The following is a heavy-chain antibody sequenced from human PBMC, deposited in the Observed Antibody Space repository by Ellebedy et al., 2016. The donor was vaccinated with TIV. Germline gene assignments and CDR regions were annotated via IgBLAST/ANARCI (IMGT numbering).Heavy chain of an antibody. Sequence: GESLKISCKGSGYSFTTSWIGWVRQMPGKGLEWMGIIYPGDSDIRYSPSFQGQVSISADKSISTAYLQWRSLKASDTAMYYCARHDYGGQGGLDFWGQGTLVTVSS. J-gene: IGHJ4*02. CDR1: GYSFTTSW. CDR2: IYPGDSDI. CDR3: ARHDYGGQGGLDF. D-gene: IGHD4-17*01. V-gene: IGHV5-51*01.